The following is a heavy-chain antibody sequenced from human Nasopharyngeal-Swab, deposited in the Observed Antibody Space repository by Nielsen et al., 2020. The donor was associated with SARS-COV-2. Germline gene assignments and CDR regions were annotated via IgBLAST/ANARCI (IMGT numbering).Heavy chain of an antibody. D-gene: IGHD1-1*01. CDR2: ISSDESTT. CDR1: GFSISIYW. J-gene: IGHJ4*02. Sequence: GGSLRLSCAASGFSISIYWMHWVRQPPGKGLVWVSGISSDESTTTYADSVKGRFTISRDNTKNTLYLQMNSLRAEDTAVYYCARDSPWQELDYWGQGTLVTVSS. CDR3: ARDSPWQELDY. V-gene: IGHV3-74*01.